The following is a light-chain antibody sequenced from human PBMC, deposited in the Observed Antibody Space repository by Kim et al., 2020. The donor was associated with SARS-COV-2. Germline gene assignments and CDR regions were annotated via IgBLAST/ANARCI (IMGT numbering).Light chain of an antibody. CDR1: SGHSSYA. CDR3: QTWGTGIWV. CDR2: LNSDGSH. V-gene: IGLV4-69*01. Sequence: QLVLTQSPSASDSLGASVKLTCTLSSGHSSYAIAWHQQQPEKGPRYLMKLNSDGSHSKGDGIPDRFSGSSSGAERYLTISSLQSEDEADYYCQTWGTGIWVFGGGTQLTVL. J-gene: IGLJ3*02.